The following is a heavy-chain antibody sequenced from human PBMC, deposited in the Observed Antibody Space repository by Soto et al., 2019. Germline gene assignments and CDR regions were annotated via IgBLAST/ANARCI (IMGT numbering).Heavy chain of an antibody. Sequence: ASVKVSCKASGGTFSSYAISWLRQAPGQGLEWMGGIIPIFGTANYAQKFQGRVTITADESTSTAYMELSSLRSEDTAVYYCSYYYDSSGYYTGSAFDIWGQGTMVTVSS. CDR1: GGTFSSYA. D-gene: IGHD3-22*01. CDR2: IIPIFGTA. CDR3: SYYYDSSGYYTGSAFDI. J-gene: IGHJ3*02. V-gene: IGHV1-69*13.